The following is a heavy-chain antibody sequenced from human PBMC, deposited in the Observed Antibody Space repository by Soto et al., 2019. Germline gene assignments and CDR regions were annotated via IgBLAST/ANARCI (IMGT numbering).Heavy chain of an antibody. CDR1: GFTFSSSS. CDR3: ARIYSSTWYGSFFDY. Sequence: PGGSLRLSCAASGFTFSSSSMNWVRQAPGGGLEWVSSISGTSDYISYADSVKGRFTISRDNAMNSLYLQMNSLKTEDTAVYYCARIYSSTWYGSFFDYCGQGTLVTVSS. D-gene: IGHD6-13*01. CDR2: ISGTSDYI. J-gene: IGHJ4*02. V-gene: IGHV3-21*04.